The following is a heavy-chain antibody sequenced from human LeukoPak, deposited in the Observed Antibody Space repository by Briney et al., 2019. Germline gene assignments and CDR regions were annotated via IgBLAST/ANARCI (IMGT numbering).Heavy chain of an antibody. CDR3: ATSARTQQWLVREDYFDY. D-gene: IGHD6-19*01. CDR2: IYTSGST. CDR1: GGSISSYY. J-gene: IGHJ4*02. Sequence: PSETLSLTCTVSGGSISSYYWSWIRQPAGKGLEWIGRIYTSGSTNYNPSLKSRVTMSVDTSENQFSLKLSSVTAADTAVYYCATSARTQQWLVREDYFDYWGQGTLVTVSS. V-gene: IGHV4-4*07.